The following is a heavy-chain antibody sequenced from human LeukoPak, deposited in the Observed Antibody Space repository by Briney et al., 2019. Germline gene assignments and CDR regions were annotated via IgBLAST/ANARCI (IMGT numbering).Heavy chain of an antibody. J-gene: IGHJ4*02. CDR2: IYRSGST. CDR3: ARGDSGYDYYFDY. Sequence: SETLSLTCAVSGYSISSGYYWGWIRQPPGKGLEWIGSIYRSGSTYYNPSLKSRVTISVDTSKNQFSLKLSSVTAADTAVYYCARGDSGYDYYFDYWGQGTLVTVSS. V-gene: IGHV4-38-2*01. CDR1: GYSISSGYY. D-gene: IGHD5-12*01.